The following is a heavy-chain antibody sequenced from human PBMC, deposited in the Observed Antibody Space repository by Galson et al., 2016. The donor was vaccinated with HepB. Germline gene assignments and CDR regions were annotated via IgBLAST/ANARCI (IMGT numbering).Heavy chain of an antibody. CDR2: INNDGSSS. V-gene: IGHV3-74*01. CDR3: VRDMYGSYFAFDI. Sequence: SLRLSCAASGFTFNDYWMHWVRQAPGRGLDWVSRINNDGSSSTYADSVKGRFTISRGNAKNTLYLQMNSLRAEDTTVYYCVRDMYGSYFAFDIWGQGTMVTVSS. CDR1: GFTFNDYW. J-gene: IGHJ3*02. D-gene: IGHD1-26*01.